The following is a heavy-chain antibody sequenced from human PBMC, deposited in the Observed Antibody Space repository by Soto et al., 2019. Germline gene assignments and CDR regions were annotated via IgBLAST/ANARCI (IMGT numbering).Heavy chain of an antibody. V-gene: IGHV4-31*03. CDR2: IHHSGSN. CDR1: GGSTTSGGYY. Sequence: SETLSLTCTVSGGSTTSGGYYWNWIRQHPGKGLEWIGYIHHSGSNYHNPSLESRVTMSIDTSKHQISLTLSSVTAADTAIYYCAREPYHYDSSGYYDCWGQGTLVTVSS. J-gene: IGHJ4*02. D-gene: IGHD3-22*01. CDR3: AREPYHYDSSGYYDC.